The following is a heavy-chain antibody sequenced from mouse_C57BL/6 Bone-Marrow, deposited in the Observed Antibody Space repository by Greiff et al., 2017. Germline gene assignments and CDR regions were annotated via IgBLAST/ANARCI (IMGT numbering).Heavy chain of an antibody. Sequence: EVMLVESGPGLAKPSQTLSLTCSVTGYSITTDYWNWIRKFPGNKLEYMGNLSYSGSTYYNPSLKSRISISRDTSKNQYYLLLTYVTTENTATYYCAKCLITTVVGYAVDYWGQGTSVTVSS. V-gene: IGHV3-8*01. CDR3: AKCLITTVVGYAVDY. J-gene: IGHJ4*01. D-gene: IGHD1-1*01. CDR1: GYSITTDY. CDR2: LSYSGST.